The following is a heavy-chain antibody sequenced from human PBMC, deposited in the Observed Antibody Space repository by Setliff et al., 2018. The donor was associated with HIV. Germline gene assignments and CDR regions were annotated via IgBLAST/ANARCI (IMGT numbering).Heavy chain of an antibody. Sequence: PGESLKISCAASGFTFSTYAMGWVRQAPGKGLEWVSSISGSGSSTYYIDSVKGRFTISRDNSRNTLYLQMNGLRAEDTALYYCAKVRPRQLVSAKPPYFFDYWGQGTLVT. D-gene: IGHD6-13*01. V-gene: IGHV3-23*01. J-gene: IGHJ4*02. CDR1: GFTFSTYA. CDR2: ISGSGSST. CDR3: AKVRPRQLVSAKPPYFFDY.